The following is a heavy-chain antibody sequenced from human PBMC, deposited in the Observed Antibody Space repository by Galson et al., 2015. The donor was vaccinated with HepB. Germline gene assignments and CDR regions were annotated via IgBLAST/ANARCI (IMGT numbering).Heavy chain of an antibody. Sequence: SVKVSCKASGGTFSSYTISWVRQAPGQGLEWMGRIIPILGIANYAQKFQGRVTITADKSTSTAYMELSSLRSEDTAVYYCARDVAVAGTIDYWGQGTLVTVSS. J-gene: IGHJ4*02. CDR2: IIPILGIA. CDR1: GGTFSSYT. D-gene: IGHD6-19*01. V-gene: IGHV1-69*04. CDR3: ARDVAVAGTIDY.